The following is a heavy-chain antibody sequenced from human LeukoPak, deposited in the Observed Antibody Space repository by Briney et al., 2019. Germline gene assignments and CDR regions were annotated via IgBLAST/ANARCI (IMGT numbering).Heavy chain of an antibody. CDR3: ARDLSTVTSYDYYMDV. Sequence: AETLSLTCTVSGGSISSSSDYCGWIRKPPGKGLEGIGCIYYSERTYYNPSLKSRVTIAVDTSNNRFSLKLSSVTAADTAVYYCARDLSTVTSYDYYMDVWGKGTTVTVSS. V-gene: IGHV4-39*07. D-gene: IGHD4-11*01. CDR2: IYYSERT. CDR1: GGSISSSSDY. J-gene: IGHJ6*03.